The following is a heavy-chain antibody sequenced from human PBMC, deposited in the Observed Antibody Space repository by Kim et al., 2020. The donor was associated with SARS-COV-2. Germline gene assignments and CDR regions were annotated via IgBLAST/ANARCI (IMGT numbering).Heavy chain of an antibody. J-gene: IGHJ2*01. CDR2: ISYDGFYK. D-gene: IGHD3-10*01. CDR1: GFSFSNYG. V-gene: IGHV3-30*18. Sequence: GGSLRLSCAASGFSFSNYGMHWVRQAPGKGLEWVTFISYDGFYKYYADSVKGRFTVSRDNSKNTLYLQMNSLRAEDTAVYHCAKEWGNYGSGTISRYF. CDR3: AKEWGNYGSGTISRYF.